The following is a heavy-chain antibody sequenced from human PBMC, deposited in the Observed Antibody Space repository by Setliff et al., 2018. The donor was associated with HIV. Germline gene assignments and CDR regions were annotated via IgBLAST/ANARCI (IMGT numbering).Heavy chain of an antibody. Sequence: SETLSLTCTVSGGSLTGYHWSWIRQSAGKELEWIGRMYYTGTTDYNPSLMSRVTVSADTSKNQFSLKLTSVTAADTAVYYCARGDPFTDFDSWGQGTLVTVSS. CDR3: ARGDPFTDFDS. D-gene: IGHD3-16*01. V-gene: IGHV4-4*07. CDR2: MYYTGTT. CDR1: GGSLTGYH. J-gene: IGHJ4*02.